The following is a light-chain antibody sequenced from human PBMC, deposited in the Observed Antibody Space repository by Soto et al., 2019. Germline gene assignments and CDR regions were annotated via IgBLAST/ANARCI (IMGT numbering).Light chain of an antibody. CDR1: QSISTL. Sequence: MKLSPSTLSATAGDRVTITCRASQSISTLLACYQQKPGKAPKLLIYGASSLASGVPSRFSGSGSGTEFSLTISSLQPEDFATYYCQQYNAYPWTFGQGTNV. J-gene: IGKJ1*01. CDR3: QQYNAYPWT. CDR2: GAS. V-gene: IGKV1-5*01.